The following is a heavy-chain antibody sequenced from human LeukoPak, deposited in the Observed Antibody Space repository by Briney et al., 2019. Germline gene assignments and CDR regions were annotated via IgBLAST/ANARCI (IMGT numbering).Heavy chain of an antibody. J-gene: IGHJ4*02. Sequence: GGSLRLSCAASGFTVSNYAMSWVRQAPGEGLEWVSAISGGRSDTFYTDSVKGRFTISRDNSKNTLYLQMNSLRDDDTALYYCMIRGDAVTVYWGPGTLVTVSS. CDR1: GFTVSNYA. D-gene: IGHD6-19*01. CDR2: ISGGRSDT. CDR3: MIRGDAVTVY. V-gene: IGHV3-23*01.